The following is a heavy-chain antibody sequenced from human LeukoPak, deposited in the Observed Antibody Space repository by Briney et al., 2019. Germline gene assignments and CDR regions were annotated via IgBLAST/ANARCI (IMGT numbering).Heavy chain of an antibody. CDR2: IIPIFGTA. J-gene: IGHJ6*03. CDR1: GGTFSSYA. D-gene: IGHD6-13*01. V-gene: IGHV1-69*01. CDR3: ASRIAAAGRIPYYYYYYMDV. Sequence: SVKVSCKASGGTFSSYAISWVRQAPGQGLEWMGGIIPIFGTANYAQKFQGRVTITADESTSTAYMELSSLRSEDTAVYYCASRIAAAGRIPYYYYYYMDVWGKGTTVTISS.